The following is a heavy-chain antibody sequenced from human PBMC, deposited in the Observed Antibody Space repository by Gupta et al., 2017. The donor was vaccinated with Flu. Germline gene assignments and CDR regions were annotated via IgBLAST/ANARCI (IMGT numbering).Heavy chain of an antibody. Sequence: FTFSDYDMNWVRQAPGKGLEWVSYISTRSGTKYYADSVRGRFTISRDNAKNSLYLQMNSLRAEDTAVYYCARDLTGTSIDYWGQGTLVTVSS. D-gene: IGHD1-7*01. V-gene: IGHV3-48*03. CDR3: ARDLTGTSIDY. CDR1: FTFSDYD. J-gene: IGHJ4*02. CDR2: ISTRSGTK.